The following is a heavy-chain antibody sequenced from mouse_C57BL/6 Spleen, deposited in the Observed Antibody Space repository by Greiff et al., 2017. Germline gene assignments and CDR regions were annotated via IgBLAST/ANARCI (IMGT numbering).Heavy chain of an antibody. CDR1: GYTFTSYW. D-gene: IGHD2-1*01. J-gene: IGHJ4*01. CDR2: IYPGSGST. CDR3: ARSGGNYVPYYYAMDY. Sequence: QVQLQQPGAELVKPGASVKMSCKASGYTFTSYWITWVKQRPGQGLEWIGDIYPGSGSTNYNEKFKSKATLTVDTSSSTAYMQLSSLTSEDSAVYYCARSGGNYVPYYYAMDYWGQGTSVTVSS. V-gene: IGHV1-55*01.